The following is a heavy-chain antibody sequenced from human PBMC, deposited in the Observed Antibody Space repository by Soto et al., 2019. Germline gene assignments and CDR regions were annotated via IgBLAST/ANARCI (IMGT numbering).Heavy chain of an antibody. Sequence: SETLSLTCAVYGDSINTSHWWSWVRQTPGKGLEWIGETYHSGTTNYNPSLKSRVTISMDKSKNIFSLKLNSVTAADTALYFCARQTNSSPARGPNWFDPWGQGALVTVSS. D-gene: IGHD6-19*01. CDR3: ARQTNSSPARGPNWFDP. CDR2: TYHSGTT. V-gene: IGHV4-4*02. J-gene: IGHJ5*02. CDR1: GDSINTSHW.